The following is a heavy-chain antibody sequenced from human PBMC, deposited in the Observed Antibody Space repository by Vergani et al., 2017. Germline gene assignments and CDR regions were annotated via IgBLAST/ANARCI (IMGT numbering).Heavy chain of an antibody. CDR1: GYTFTSYG. V-gene: IGHV1-18*01. CDR3: ARDEFLGYTVMAHQGGFDY. J-gene: IGHJ4*02. Sequence: QVQLVQSGAEVKKPGASVKVSCKASGYTFTSYGISWVRQAPGQGLEWMGWISAYNGNTNYAQKRQGRVTMTTDTSTSTAYMELRSLRSDDTAVYYCARDEFLGYTVMAHQGGFDYWGQGTLVTVSS. CDR2: ISAYNGNT. D-gene: IGHD4-17*01.